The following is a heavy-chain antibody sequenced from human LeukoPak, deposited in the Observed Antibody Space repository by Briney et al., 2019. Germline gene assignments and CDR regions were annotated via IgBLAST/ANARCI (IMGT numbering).Heavy chain of an antibody. V-gene: IGHV1-69*13. CDR1: GYTFTSYG. D-gene: IGHD2-2*01. CDR2: IIPIFGTA. Sequence: ASVKVSCKASGYTFTSYGISWVRQAPGQGLEWMGGIIPIFGTANYAQKFQSRVTITADESTSTAYMELSSLRSEDTAVYYCARGHCSSTSCWGWFDPWGQGTLVTVSS. CDR3: ARGHCSSTSCWGWFDP. J-gene: IGHJ5*02.